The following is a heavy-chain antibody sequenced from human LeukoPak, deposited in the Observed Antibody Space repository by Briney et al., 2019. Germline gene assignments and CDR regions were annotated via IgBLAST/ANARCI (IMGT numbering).Heavy chain of an antibody. Sequence: GGSLRLSCAASGFTFSSYAMNWVRQAPGKGLEWVSSISGSGGSTYYADSVKGRFTTFRDNSKNTLYLQMNSLRAEDTAVYYCAKDDHGGSGWRDYFDYWGQGTLVTVSS. CDR3: AKDDHGGSGWRDYFDY. J-gene: IGHJ4*02. V-gene: IGHV3-23*01. CDR2: ISGSGGST. CDR1: GFTFSSYA. D-gene: IGHD6-19*01.